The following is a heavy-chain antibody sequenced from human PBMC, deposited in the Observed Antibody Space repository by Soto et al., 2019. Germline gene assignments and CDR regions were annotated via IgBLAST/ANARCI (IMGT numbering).Heavy chain of an antibody. CDR2: INPNSGGT. CDR3: ASASTGYSSWPDD. J-gene: IGHJ4*02. V-gene: IGHV1-2*02. Sequence: GASVKVCCEASGYTFTGYYMHSLLQAPGQGLELMGCINPNSGGTNYAQKFQGRVTMTRDTSISTAYMELSRLRSDDTAVYYCASASTGYSSWPDDWVQGTLVTVAS. CDR1: GYTFTGYY. D-gene: IGHD6-19*01.